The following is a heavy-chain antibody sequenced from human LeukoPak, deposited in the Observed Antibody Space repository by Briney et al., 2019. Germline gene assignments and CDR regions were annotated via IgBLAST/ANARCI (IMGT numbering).Heavy chain of an antibody. D-gene: IGHD3-22*01. CDR2: IHPGGML. J-gene: IGHJ4*02. CDR3: SRGLDSRKLGY. CDR1: GASFSSGDQY. V-gene: IGHV4-31*03. Sequence: SETLSLTCTVSGASFSSGDQYWNWIRQSPGKGLEWIGSIHPGGMLYNNPSLESRVTISIDTSKNQFSLNPNSVTAADTAVYFCSRGLDSRKLGYWGQGTLVTVSS.